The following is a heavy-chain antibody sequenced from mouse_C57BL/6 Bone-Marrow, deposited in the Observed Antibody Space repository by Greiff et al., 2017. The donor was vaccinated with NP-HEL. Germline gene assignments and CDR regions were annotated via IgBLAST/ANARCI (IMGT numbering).Heavy chain of an antibody. J-gene: IGHJ4*01. Sequence: ESGAELVKPGASVKISCKASGYAFSSYWMNWVKQRPGKGLEWIGQIYPGDGDTNYNGKFKGKATLTADKSSSTAYMQLSSLTSEDSAVYFCARPYYYAMDYWGQGTSVTVSS. V-gene: IGHV1-80*01. CDR1: GYAFSSYW. CDR2: IYPGDGDT. CDR3: ARPYYYAMDY.